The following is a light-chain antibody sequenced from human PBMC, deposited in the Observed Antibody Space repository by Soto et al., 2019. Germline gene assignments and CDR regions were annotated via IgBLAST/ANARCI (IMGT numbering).Light chain of an antibody. CDR3: QKRTNWPLT. CDR2: DAS. CDR1: QSVGSS. V-gene: IGKV3-11*01. J-gene: IGKJ4*01. Sequence: EIVLTQSPATLSLSPGERASLSCRASQSVGSSLAWYQQKPGQAPRLLIYDASTRASGIPARFSGSGSGTDFTLTISSLEPEDFAVYYCQKRTNWPLTFGGGTKVEIK.